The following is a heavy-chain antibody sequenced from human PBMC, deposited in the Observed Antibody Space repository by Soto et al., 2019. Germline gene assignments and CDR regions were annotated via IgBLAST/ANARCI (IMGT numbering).Heavy chain of an antibody. Sequence: QVQLQESGPGLVKPSETLSLTCTVSGGSISSYYWSWIRQPPGKGLEWFGSIYYSGGTNYHPSLQSRVTISVDTSKNPFSLKLSSVTAADTAVYYCARRYGDCFDYWGQGTLVTVSS. V-gene: IGHV4-59*08. D-gene: IGHD4-17*01. CDR3: ARRYGDCFDY. J-gene: IGHJ4*02. CDR2: IYYSGGT. CDR1: GGSISSYY.